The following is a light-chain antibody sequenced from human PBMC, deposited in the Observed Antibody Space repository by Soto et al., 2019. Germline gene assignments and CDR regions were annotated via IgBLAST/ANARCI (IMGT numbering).Light chain of an antibody. J-gene: IGLJ1*01. V-gene: IGLV1-44*01. CDR2: SNN. CDR1: SSNIGSNT. CDR3: AAWDDSLNVPVYV. Sequence: QSVLTQPPSASGTPGQRVTISCSGSSSNIGSNTVNWYRQLPGTAPKLLIYSNNQRPSGVPDRFSGSKSGTSASLAISGLQSEDEADFYCAAWDDSLNVPVYVFGTGTKVTVL.